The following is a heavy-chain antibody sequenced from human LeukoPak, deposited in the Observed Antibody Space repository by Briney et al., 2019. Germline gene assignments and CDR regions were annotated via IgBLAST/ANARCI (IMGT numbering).Heavy chain of an antibody. V-gene: IGHV3-11*01. J-gene: IGHJ3*02. Sequence: PGGSQRLSCAASGFTFSEFYMSWIRQAPGKGLEWVSYISSSGSNNYYADSVKGRFSISRDNAKNSLSLQMNILSAEDTAVYYCARLSYYDLLTGPDAFDIWGQGTMVTVSS. CDR3: ARLSYYDLLTGPDAFDI. CDR2: ISSSGSNN. CDR1: GFTFSEFY. D-gene: IGHD3-9*01.